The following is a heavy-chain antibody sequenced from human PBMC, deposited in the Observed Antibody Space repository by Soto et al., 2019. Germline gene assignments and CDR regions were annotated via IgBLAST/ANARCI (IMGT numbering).Heavy chain of an antibody. CDR2: ISGSGDST. V-gene: IGHV3-23*01. Sequence: EVQLLESGGGLVQPGGSLRLSCAASGFTFSSYAMSWVRQAPGKGLEWVSVISGSGDSTYYADSVKGRFTISRDKSKNALYLQTIRLRAENTAVYYCARRTSGWYLNYWGQRTRVTVSS. J-gene: IGHJ4*02. CDR1: GFTFSSYA. CDR3: ARRTSGWYLNY. D-gene: IGHD6-19*01.